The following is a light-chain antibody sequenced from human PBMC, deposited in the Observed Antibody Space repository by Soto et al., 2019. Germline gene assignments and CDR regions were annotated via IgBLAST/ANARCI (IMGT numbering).Light chain of an antibody. J-gene: IGKJ4*01. CDR3: QQRSTLT. V-gene: IGKV3-11*01. CDR1: QSVSSY. Sequence: EIVLPQSPATLSLSPGERATLSCRASQSVSSYLAWYQQKPGQAPRLLIYDASNRATGIPARFSGSGSGTDFTLTISSLEPEDFAVYYCQQRSTLTFGGGTKVDIK. CDR2: DAS.